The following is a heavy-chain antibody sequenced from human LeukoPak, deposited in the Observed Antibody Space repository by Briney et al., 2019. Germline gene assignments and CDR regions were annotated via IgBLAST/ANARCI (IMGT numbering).Heavy chain of an antibody. CDR1: GYTFTSYA. J-gene: IGHJ4*02. D-gene: IGHD4-23*01. CDR2: INAGSGNT. CDR3: ARATTVVDY. Sequence: GASVKVSCKASGYTFTSYAMHWVRQAPGQRLEWMGWINAGSGNTKYSQKFQGRVTITRDTSASTAYMELSSLRSEDTAVYYCARATTVVDYWGQGTLVTVSS. V-gene: IGHV1-3*01.